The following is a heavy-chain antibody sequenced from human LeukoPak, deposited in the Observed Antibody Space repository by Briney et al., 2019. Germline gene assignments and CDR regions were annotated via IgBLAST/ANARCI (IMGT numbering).Heavy chain of an antibody. CDR2: IIPIFGTA. J-gene: IGHJ4*02. CDR1: GGTFSSYA. D-gene: IGHD3-10*01. CDR3: ARDGYYGSGSYFDY. Sequence: ASVKVSCKASGGTFSSYAISWVRQAPGQGREWVGGIIPIFGTANYAQTFQGRVTIIADKSTSTAYMELSSLRSEDTAVYYCARDGYYGSGSYFDYWGQGTLVTVSS. V-gene: IGHV1-69*06.